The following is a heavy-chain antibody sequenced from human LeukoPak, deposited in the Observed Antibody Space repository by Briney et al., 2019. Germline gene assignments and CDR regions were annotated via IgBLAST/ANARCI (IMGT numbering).Heavy chain of an antibody. CDR2: INHSGTT. Sequence: ASETLSLTCAVYGGSFSGNYWSWIRQPPGKGLEWIGDINHSGTTNYSPSLKSRVTISVDTSKNQFSLKLSSVTAADTAVFYCARRTGTYYCDSSGYSPWRYYFDYWGQGTLVTVSS. CDR1: GGSFSGNY. D-gene: IGHD3-22*01. J-gene: IGHJ4*02. CDR3: ARRTGTYYCDSSGYSPWRYYFDY. V-gene: IGHV4-34*01.